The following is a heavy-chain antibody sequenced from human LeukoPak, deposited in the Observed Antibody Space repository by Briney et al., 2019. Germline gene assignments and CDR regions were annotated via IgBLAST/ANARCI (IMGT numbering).Heavy chain of an antibody. CDR2: IYTSGST. V-gene: IGHV4-4*07. CDR3: ARGYYYDSSGYYYTGAFDI. D-gene: IGHD3-22*01. CDR1: GGSISSYY. J-gene: IGHJ3*02. Sequence: SETLSLTCTVSGGSISSYYWSWVRQPAGKGLEWIGRIYTSGSTNYNPSLKSRVTMSVDTSKNQFYLKLSSVTAADTAVYYCARGYYYDSSGYYYTGAFDIWGQGTMVTVSS.